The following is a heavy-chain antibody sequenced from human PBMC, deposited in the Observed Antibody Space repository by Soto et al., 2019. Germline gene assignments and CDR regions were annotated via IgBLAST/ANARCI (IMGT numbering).Heavy chain of an antibody. J-gene: IGHJ5*02. D-gene: IGHD1-7*01. CDR1: GYTFTSYD. Sequence: ASVKVSCKASGYTFTSYDINWVRQATGQGLEWMGWMNPNSGNTGYAQKFQGRVTMTRNTSISTAYMELSSLRSEDTAVYYCARVPSKGRGGTHNWFDPWGQGTLVTVSS. V-gene: IGHV1-8*01. CDR2: MNPNSGNT. CDR3: ARVPSKGRGGTHNWFDP.